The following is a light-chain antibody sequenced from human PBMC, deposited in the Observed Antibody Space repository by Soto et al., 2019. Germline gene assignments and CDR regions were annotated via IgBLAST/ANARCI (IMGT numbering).Light chain of an antibody. V-gene: IGLV2-8*01. CDR3: SSYAGSNKAVV. J-gene: IGLJ2*01. Sequence: QSALTQPASVSGSLGQSITISCTGTSSDVGGYNYVSWYQQHPGKAPKLMIYEVSKRPSGVPDRFSGSKSGNTASLTVSGLQAEDEADYYCSSYAGSNKAVVFGGGTKLTVL. CDR2: EVS. CDR1: SSDVGGYNY.